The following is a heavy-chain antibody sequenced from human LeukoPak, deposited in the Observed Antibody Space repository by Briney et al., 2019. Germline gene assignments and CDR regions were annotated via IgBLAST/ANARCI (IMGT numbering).Heavy chain of an antibody. CDR1: GFTFSSYA. V-gene: IGHV3-23*01. J-gene: IGHJ4*02. CDR2: ISGSGGST. CDR3: AKMSLLWFGELLNFDY. D-gene: IGHD3-10*01. Sequence: GGSLRPSCAASGFTFSSYAMSWVRQAPGKGLEWVSAISGSGGSTYYADSVKGRFTISRDNSKNTLYLQMNSLRAEDTAVYYCAKMSLLWFGELLNFDYWGQGTLVTVSS.